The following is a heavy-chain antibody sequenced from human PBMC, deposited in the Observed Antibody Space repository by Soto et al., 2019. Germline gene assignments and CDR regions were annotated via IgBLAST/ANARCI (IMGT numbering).Heavy chain of an antibody. V-gene: IGHV1-69*13. D-gene: IGHD2-15*01. J-gene: IGHJ5*02. CDR2: IIPIFGTA. CDR3: AREGAARGGNWFDP. CDR1: GGTFSSYA. Sequence: VASVKVSCKASGGTFSSYAISWVRQAPGQGLEWMGGIIPIFGTANYAQKFQGRVTITADESTSTAYMELSSLRSEDTAVYYCAREGAARGGNWFDPWGQGTMCTVSS.